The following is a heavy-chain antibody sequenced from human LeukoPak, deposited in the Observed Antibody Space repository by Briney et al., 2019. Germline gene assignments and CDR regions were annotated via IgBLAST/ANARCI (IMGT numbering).Heavy chain of an antibody. D-gene: IGHD2-2*02. CDR2: IYTSGST. CDR3: ARGTEYCSSTSCYRDADY. Sequence: SQTLSLTCTVSGGSISSGSYYWSWIRQPAGKGLEWIGRIYTSGSTNYNPSLKSRVTISVDTSKNQFSLKLSSVTAADTAVYYCARGTEYCSSTSCYRDADYWGQGTLVTVSS. CDR1: GGSISSGSYY. V-gene: IGHV4-61*02. J-gene: IGHJ4*02.